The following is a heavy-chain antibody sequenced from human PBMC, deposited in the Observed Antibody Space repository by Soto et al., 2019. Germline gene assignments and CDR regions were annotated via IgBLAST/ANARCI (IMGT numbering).Heavy chain of an antibody. Sequence: QVQLVQSGAEVKKPGASVKVSCKASGYTFTSYAMHWVRQAPGQRLEWMGWINAGNGNTKYSQKFQGRVTITRDTAASTAYMELSSLRSEDTAVYYCARGVAGPLHWFDPWGQGTLVTVSS. J-gene: IGHJ5*02. CDR1: GYTFTSYA. V-gene: IGHV1-3*01. D-gene: IGHD6-19*01. CDR2: INAGNGNT. CDR3: ARGVAGPLHWFDP.